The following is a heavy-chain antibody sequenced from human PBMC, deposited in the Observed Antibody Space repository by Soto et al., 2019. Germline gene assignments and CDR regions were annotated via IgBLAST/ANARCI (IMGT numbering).Heavy chain of an antibody. J-gene: IGHJ4*02. CDR1: GYTFTSYD. CDR3: AKYFNGWFGGPFDY. V-gene: IGHV1-8*01. D-gene: IGHD3-10*01. CDR2: MNPNSGNT. Sequence: ASVKVSCKASGYTFTSYDINWVRQATGQGLEWMGWMNPNSGNTGYAQKFQGRVTMTRNTSISTAYMELSSLRSEDTAVYYCAKYFNGWFGGPFDYWGQGTLVTVSS.